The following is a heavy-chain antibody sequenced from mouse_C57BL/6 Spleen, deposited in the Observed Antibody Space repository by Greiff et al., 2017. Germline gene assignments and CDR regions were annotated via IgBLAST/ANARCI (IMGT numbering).Heavy chain of an antibody. CDR3: ARSVDGYYEGGYYCDY. CDR1: GYTFTSYW. CDR2: IDPSDSYT. J-gene: IGHJ2*01. V-gene: IGHV1-69*01. D-gene: IGHD2-3*01. Sequence: QVQLQQPGAELVMPGASVKLSCKASGYTFTSYWMHWVKQRPGQGLEWIGEIDPSDSYTNYNQKFKGKSTLTVDKSSSTAYMQLSSLTSEDSAVYYCARSVDGYYEGGYYCDYWGQGTTLTVAS.